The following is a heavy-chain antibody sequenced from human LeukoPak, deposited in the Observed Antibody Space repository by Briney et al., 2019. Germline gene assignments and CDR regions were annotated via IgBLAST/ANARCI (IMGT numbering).Heavy chain of an antibody. CDR1: GYTFTSYY. J-gene: IGHJ4*02. D-gene: IGHD3-10*01. Sequence: ASVKVSCKASGYTFTSYYMHWVRQAPGEGLEWMGMINPSGVSTSYAETFQGRVTMTRDTSTSTVYMELGSLRSEDTAVYYCAREIPGSLGHYFDYWGQGTLVTVSS. V-gene: IGHV1-46*01. CDR2: INPSGVST. CDR3: AREIPGSLGHYFDY.